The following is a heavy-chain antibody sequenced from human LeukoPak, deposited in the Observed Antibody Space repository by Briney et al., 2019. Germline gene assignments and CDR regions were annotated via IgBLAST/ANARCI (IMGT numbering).Heavy chain of an antibody. Sequence: SETLSLTCAVSGASISSSNWWSWVRQPPGKGLEWIGEIYHSESTNYNPSLKSRVTISVDKSKNQFSLKLSSVTAADTAVYYCARGLHPYSQQLGSLGANREGNWGQGTLVTVSS. D-gene: IGHD6-13*01. CDR3: ARGLHPYSQQLGSLGANREGN. CDR2: IYHSEST. V-gene: IGHV4-4*02. CDR1: GASISSSNW. J-gene: IGHJ4*02.